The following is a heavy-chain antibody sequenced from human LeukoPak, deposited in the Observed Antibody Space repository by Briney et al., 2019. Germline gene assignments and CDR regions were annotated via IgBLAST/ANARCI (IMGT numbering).Heavy chain of an antibody. CDR3: AREPSNWEYYFDY. CDR1: GGTFISYA. D-gene: IGHD7-27*01. J-gene: IGHJ4*02. Sequence: ASVXVSCKASGGTFISYAISWVRQAPGQGLEWMGRIIPIFGTANYAQKFQGRVAITTDESTSTAYMELSSLRSEDTAVYYCAREPSNWEYYFDYWGQGTLVTVSS. V-gene: IGHV1-69*05. CDR2: IIPIFGTA.